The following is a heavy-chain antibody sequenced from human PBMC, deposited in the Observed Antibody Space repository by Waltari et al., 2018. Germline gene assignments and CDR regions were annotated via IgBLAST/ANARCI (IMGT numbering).Heavy chain of an antibody. CDR1: GGSFSGYY. D-gene: IGHD2-8*02. CDR3: ARASVLVLYYYYGMDV. Sequence: QVQLQQWGAGLLKPSETLSLPCAVYGGSFSGYYWSWIRQPPGKGLEWIGEINHSGSTNYNPSLKSRVTISVDTSKNQFSLKLSSVTAADTAVYYCARASVLVLYYYYGMDVWGQGTTVTVSS. CDR2: INHSGST. J-gene: IGHJ6*02. V-gene: IGHV4-34*01.